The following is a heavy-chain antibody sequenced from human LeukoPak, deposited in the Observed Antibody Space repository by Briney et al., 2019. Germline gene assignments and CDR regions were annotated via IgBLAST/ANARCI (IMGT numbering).Heavy chain of an antibody. CDR3: TRVRGYSYDSSDFDY. CDR2: IYYSGNT. CDR1: GDSISYYY. J-gene: IGHJ4*02. V-gene: IGHV4-59*01. D-gene: IGHD5-18*01. Sequence: SETLSLTCTVSGDSISYYYWSWIRQPPGKGLEWIGKIYYSGNTNYNPSLKSRVTISVGTSKNQFSLKLGSVTAADTAVYYCTRVRGYSYDSSDFDYWGQGTLVTVSS.